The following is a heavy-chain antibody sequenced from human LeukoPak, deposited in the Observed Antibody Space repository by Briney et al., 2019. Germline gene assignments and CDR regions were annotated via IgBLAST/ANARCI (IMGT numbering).Heavy chain of an antibody. D-gene: IGHD1-26*01. CDR3: ARTVGATTAFDI. V-gene: IGHV1-2*02. J-gene: IGHJ3*02. CDR1: GYTFTSYY. CDR2: INPNSGGT. Sequence: GASVKVSCKASGYTFTSYYMHWVRQAPGQGLEWMGWINPNSGGTNYAQKFQGRVTMTRDTSISTAYMELSRLRSDDTAVYYCARTVGATTAFDIWGQGTMVTVSS.